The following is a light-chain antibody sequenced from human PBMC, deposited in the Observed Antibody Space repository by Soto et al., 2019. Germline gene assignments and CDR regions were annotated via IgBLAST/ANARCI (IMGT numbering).Light chain of an antibody. CDR1: NIGSKS. J-gene: IGLJ2*01. CDR2: DND. V-gene: IGLV3-21*02. Sequence: SYELTQPPSVTVAPGQTARIPCGGNNIGSKSVHWYQQVPGQAPVLVVYDNDDRPSGIPERFSGSNSGNTATLTISRVEAGDEADYYCQVWDRDVGHRVVFGGGTKLTVL. CDR3: QVWDRDVGHRVV.